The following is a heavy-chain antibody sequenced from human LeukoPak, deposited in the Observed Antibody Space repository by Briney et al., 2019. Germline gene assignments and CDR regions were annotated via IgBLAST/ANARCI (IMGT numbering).Heavy chain of an antibody. CDR1: GFTFSSSW. CDR3: ARNRARFDY. J-gene: IGHJ4*02. D-gene: IGHD2/OR15-2a*01. Sequence: GGSLRLSCAASGFTFSSSWMSWVRPAPGKGLEWVATIKQDGSDKYFVDSVKGRFTISRDNAKNSLYLQMNSLRAEDTAVYYCARNRARFDYWGQGTLVTVSS. CDR2: IKQDGSDK. V-gene: IGHV3-7*04.